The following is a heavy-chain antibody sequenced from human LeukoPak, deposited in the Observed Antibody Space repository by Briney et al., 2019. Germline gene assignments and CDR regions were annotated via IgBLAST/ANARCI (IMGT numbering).Heavy chain of an antibody. V-gene: IGHV4-30-4*01. CDR3: AGELYYDILTGYYSHWFDP. CDR2: IYYSGST. Sequence: SETLSLTCIVSGGSISTSAYYWSWIRQPPGKGLEWIGYIYYSGSTYYNPSLKSRVTISVDTSKNQFSLKLSSVTAADTAVYYCAGELYYDILTGYYSHWFDPWGQGTLVTVSS. D-gene: IGHD3-9*01. J-gene: IGHJ5*02. CDR1: GGSISTSAYY.